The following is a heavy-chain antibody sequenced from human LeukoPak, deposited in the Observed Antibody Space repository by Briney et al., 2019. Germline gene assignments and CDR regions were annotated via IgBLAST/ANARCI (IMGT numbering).Heavy chain of an antibody. D-gene: IGHD2-15*01. CDR3: ARREGYCSGGSCYPNAFDI. V-gene: IGHV4-59*01. CDR1: GGAIGSYY. Sequence: PSETLSLTCTVSGGAIGSYYLSWVRQPPGKGLEWIGYIYYSGSSNYNPSLKSRVTISVDTSKNQFYLKLSSVTAADTDVYCCARREGYCSGGSCYPNAFDIWGQGTMVTVSS. J-gene: IGHJ3*02. CDR2: IYYSGSS.